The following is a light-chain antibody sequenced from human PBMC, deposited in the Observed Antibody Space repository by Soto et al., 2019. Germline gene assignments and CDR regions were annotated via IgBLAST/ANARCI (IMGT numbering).Light chain of an antibody. J-gene: IGKJ1*01. V-gene: IGKV1-5*01. CDR1: QSISSW. Sequence: DIQMTQSPSTLSASVGDRVTITCRASQSISSWLAWYQQKPGKAPKLLIYDASSLESGVTSRFSGSGSGTEFTLTISSLQPDDFATYYCQQYNSYSRTFGQGTKVDNK. CDR3: QQYNSYSRT. CDR2: DAS.